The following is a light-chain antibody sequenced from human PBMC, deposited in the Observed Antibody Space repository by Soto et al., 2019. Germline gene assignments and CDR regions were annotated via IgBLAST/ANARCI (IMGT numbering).Light chain of an antibody. Sequence: DIQMTQSPSSLSASVGDRVTITCQASQDIKNYLNWYQQKPGKAPKLLIYEASNLETGVPSRFSGSGSGRSFTFTISSLQPEDIATYYCQQCDDFITFGGGPRIEIK. J-gene: IGKJ4*01. CDR1: QDIKNY. CDR3: QQCDDFIT. V-gene: IGKV1-33*01. CDR2: EAS.